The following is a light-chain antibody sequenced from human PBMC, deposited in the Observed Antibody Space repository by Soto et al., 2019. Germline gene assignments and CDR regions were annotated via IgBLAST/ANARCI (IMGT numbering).Light chain of an antibody. CDR3: QQYGSSPVYT. CDR2: GAS. J-gene: IGKJ2*01. Sequence: EIVLTQSPGTLSLSPGERATLSCRASQSVSSSYLAWYKQKPGQAPRLLIYGASSRASGIPDRFSGSGSGTDFTITISRLEPEDFAVYYCQQYGSSPVYTFGQGTKLEIK. CDR1: QSVSSSY. V-gene: IGKV3-20*01.